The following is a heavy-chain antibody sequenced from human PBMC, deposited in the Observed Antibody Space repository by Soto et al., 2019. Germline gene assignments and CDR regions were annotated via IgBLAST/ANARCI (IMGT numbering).Heavy chain of an antibody. CDR1: GGTFSSYA. CDR3: ARVLTVAGTYYYGMDV. J-gene: IGHJ6*02. Sequence: QVPLVQSGAEVKKPGSSVKVSCKAPGGTFSSYAISWVRQAPGQGLEWMGGIIPIFGTANYAQKFQGRVTITADESTSTAYKELSSLRSEDTAVYSCARVLTVAGTYYYGMDVWGQGTTVTVSS. D-gene: IGHD6-19*01. V-gene: IGHV1-69*01. CDR2: IIPIFGTA.